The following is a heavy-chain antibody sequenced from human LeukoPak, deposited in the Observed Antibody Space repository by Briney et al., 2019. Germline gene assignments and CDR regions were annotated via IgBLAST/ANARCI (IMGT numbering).Heavy chain of an antibody. Sequence: GGSLRLSCAASGFTFSSYAMHWVRQAPGKGLEYVSAISSNGGSTCYANSVKGRFTISRDNSKNTLYLQMGSLRAEDMAVYYCARGGYDILTGSPDDAFDIWGQGTMVTVSS. V-gene: IGHV3-64*01. CDR1: GFTFSSYA. CDR2: ISSNGGST. CDR3: ARGGYDILTGSPDDAFDI. D-gene: IGHD3-9*01. J-gene: IGHJ3*02.